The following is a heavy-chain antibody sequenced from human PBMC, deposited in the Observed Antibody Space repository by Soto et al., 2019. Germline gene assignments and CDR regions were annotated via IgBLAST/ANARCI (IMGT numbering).Heavy chain of an antibody. Sequence: SETLSLTCGVSGDSVSSVNWWSWVRQAPGKGLEWIGEIYHSGTTNYNPSLTGRVTMSVDKSKNQSSLNLTSVTAADTAVYYCRRSTAFFTISPFDAWGQGTLVTVSS. V-gene: IGHV4-4*02. CDR3: RRSTAFFTISPFDA. CDR2: IYHSGTT. CDR1: GDSVSSVNW. J-gene: IGHJ5*02. D-gene: IGHD3-10*01.